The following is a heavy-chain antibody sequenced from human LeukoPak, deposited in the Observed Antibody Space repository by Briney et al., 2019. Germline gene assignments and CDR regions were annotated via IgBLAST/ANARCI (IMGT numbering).Heavy chain of an antibody. CDR2: IKSDGSST. V-gene: IGHV3-74*01. J-gene: IGHJ4*02. CDR3: AKSDYFDS. CDR1: GFTFSSYW. Sequence: GGSLRLSCAASGFTFSSYWMHWVRQAPGKGLVWVSRIKSDGSSTTYAGSVKGRFTISRDNARNTLYLQMNSPRAEDTAVYYCAKSDYFDSWGQGTLVTVSS.